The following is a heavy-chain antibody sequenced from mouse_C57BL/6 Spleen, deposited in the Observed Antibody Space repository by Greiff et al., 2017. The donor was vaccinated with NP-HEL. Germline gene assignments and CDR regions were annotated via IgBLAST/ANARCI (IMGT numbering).Heavy chain of an antibody. J-gene: IGHJ4*01. CDR1: GYAFSSYW. CDR2: IYPGDGDT. V-gene: IGHV1-80*01. D-gene: IGHD2-1*01. CDR3: ARLGDYGNYYAMDY. Sequence: QVQLQQSGAELVKPGASVKISCKASGYAFSSYWMNWVKQRPGKGLEWLGQIYPGDGDTTYNGKFKGKATLTADKSYSTAYMQLSSLTSEDSAVYFCARLGDYGNYYAMDYWGQGTSVTVSS.